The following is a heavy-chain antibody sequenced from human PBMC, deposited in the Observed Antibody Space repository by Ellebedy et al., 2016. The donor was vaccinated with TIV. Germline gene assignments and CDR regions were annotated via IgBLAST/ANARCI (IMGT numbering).Heavy chain of an antibody. V-gene: IGHV4-61*02. J-gene: IGHJ3*02. CDR2: IYPSGST. CDR3: ARVFVVVIDAFDI. CDR1: GGSISSGSYY. Sequence: SETLSLTXTVSGGSISSGSYYWSWIRQPAGKGLEWIGRIYPSGSTNYNPSLKSRVTMSVDTSKNQFSLKLSSVTAADTAVYYCARVFVVVIDAFDIWGQGTMVTVSS. D-gene: IGHD2-2*01.